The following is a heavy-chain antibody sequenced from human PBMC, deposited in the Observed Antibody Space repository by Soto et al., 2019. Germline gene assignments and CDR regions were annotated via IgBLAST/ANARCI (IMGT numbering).Heavy chain of an antibody. CDR3: ASNDILTGSYYYYYGMDV. Sequence: PSETLSLTCTVSGGSISSGGYYWSWIRQHPGKGLEWIGYIYYSGSTYYNPSLKSRVTISVDASKNQFSLKLSSVTAADTAVYYCASNDILTGSYYYYYGMDVWGQGTTVTVSS. CDR1: GGSISSGGYY. J-gene: IGHJ6*02. D-gene: IGHD3-9*01. V-gene: IGHV4-31*03. CDR2: IYYSGST.